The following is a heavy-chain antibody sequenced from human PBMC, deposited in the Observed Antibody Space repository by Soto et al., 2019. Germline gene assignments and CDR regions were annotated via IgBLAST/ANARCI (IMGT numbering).Heavy chain of an antibody. CDR1: GFTFSSYA. CDR2: ISGSGGST. V-gene: IGHV3-23*01. Sequence: GGSLRLSCAASGFTFSSYAMSWVRQAPGKGLEWVSAISGSGGSTYYADSVKGRFTISRDNSKNTLYLQMNSLRAEDTAVYYCARLTTVTGFFDYWGQGTLVTVSS. J-gene: IGHJ4*02. CDR3: ARLTTVTGFFDY. D-gene: IGHD4-17*01.